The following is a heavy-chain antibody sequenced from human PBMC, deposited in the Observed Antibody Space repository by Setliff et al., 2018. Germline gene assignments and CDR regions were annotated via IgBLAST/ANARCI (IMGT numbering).Heavy chain of an antibody. CDR2: IRHDGSNE. D-gene: IGHD3-22*01. J-gene: IGHJ4*02. CDR1: GFTSSMYG. Sequence: GESLKISCAASGFTSSMYGVHWVRQAPGKGLEWVAYIRHDGSNENYADSVKGRFTISRDNSRNTLFLQMNSLRAEDTGVYYCAKDTHYYASSGYYCFDYWGQGTLVTVSS. V-gene: IGHV3-30*02. CDR3: AKDTHYYASSGYYCFDY.